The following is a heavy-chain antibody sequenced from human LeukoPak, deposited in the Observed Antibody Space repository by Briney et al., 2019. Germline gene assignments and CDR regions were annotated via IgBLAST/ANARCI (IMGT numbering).Heavy chain of an antibody. CDR3: ARVRSIVGATPVIY. CDR2: INAGNGNT. J-gene: IGHJ4*02. Sequence: SGGSLRLSCAASGYTFTSYAMHWVRQAPGQRLEWMGWINAGNGNTKYSQKFQGRVTITRDTSASTAYMELSSLRSEDTAVYYCARVRSIVGATPVIYWGQGTLVTVSS. D-gene: IGHD1-26*01. CDR1: GYTFTSYA. V-gene: IGHV1-3*01.